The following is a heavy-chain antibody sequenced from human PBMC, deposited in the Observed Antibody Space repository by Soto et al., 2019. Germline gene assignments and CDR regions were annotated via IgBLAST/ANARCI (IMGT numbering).Heavy chain of an antibody. V-gene: IGHV1-18*01. CDR1: GDTFTSYC. J-gene: IGHJ5*02. CDR3: ARVLTTVTTRWFDP. Sequence: ASAKVSSKAPGDTFTSYCISWAQQSPGQGLEWMGWISAYNGNTNYAQKLQGRVTMTTDTSTSTAYMELRSLRSDDTAVYYCARVLTTVTTRWFDPWGEGTLVTVSS. D-gene: IGHD4-17*01. CDR2: ISAYNGNT.